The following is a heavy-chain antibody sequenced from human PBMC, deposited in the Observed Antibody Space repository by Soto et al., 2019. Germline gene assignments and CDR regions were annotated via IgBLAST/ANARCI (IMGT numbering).Heavy chain of an antibody. CDR2: IYYSGST. CDR1: GGSVSSGSYY. J-gene: IGHJ4*02. V-gene: IGHV4-61*01. Sequence: SETLSLTCTVSGGSVSSGSYYWSWIRQPPGKGLEWIGYIYYSGSTNYNPSLKSRVTISVDTSKNQFSLKLSSITVADTAVYYCVRFDQVSYYFDYWGQGTLVTVSS. D-gene: IGHD3-16*01. CDR3: VRFDQVSYYFDY.